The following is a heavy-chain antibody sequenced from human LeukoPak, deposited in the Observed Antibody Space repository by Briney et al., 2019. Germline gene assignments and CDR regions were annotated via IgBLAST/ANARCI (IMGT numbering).Heavy chain of an antibody. J-gene: IGHJ4*02. D-gene: IGHD3-10*01. CDR2: INHSGST. CDR3: AWMVRGVIYPYFDY. Sequence: PSETLSLTCAVYGGSFSGYYCIWIRQPPGKGLEWIGEINHSGSTNYNPSLKSRVTISVDTSNNQYSLKLRSVTAADTAVYYCAWMVRGVIYPYFDYWGQGTLVTVSS. V-gene: IGHV4-34*01. CDR1: GGSFSGYY.